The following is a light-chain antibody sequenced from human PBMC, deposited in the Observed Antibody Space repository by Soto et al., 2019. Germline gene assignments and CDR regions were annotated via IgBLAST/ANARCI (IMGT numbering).Light chain of an antibody. J-gene: IGKJ2*01. CDR3: QQYKSFPYT. V-gene: IGKV1-5*01. Sequence: DIQITQSPSTLSASVGDRVTNTCRASQSISSWLAWYQQKPGKAPKLLIYDASSLESGVPSRFSGSGSGTEFTLTISSLQPDDFATYYCQQYKSFPYTFGHGTKVDI. CDR1: QSISSW. CDR2: DAS.